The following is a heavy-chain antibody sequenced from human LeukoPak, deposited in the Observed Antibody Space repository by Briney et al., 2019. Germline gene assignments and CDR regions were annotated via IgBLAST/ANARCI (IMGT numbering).Heavy chain of an antibody. CDR3: ARGRSSLAY. V-gene: IGHV4-59*01. D-gene: IGHD6-13*01. CDR1: GGSISSYY. Sequence: SETLSLTCTDSGGSISSYYWSWIRQPPGKGLEWIGYIYYSGSTSYNPSLKSRVTISVDTSKNQFSLKLSSVTAADTAVYYCARGRSSLAYWGQGTLVTVSS. J-gene: IGHJ4*02. CDR2: IYYSGST.